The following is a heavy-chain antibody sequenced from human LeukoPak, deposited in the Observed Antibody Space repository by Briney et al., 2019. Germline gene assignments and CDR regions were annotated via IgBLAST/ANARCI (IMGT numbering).Heavy chain of an antibody. CDR2: ISHSGRST. CDR1: GFIFSDFD. D-gene: IGHD6-19*01. Sequence: GGSLRLSCAASGFIFSDFDMSWVRQAPGKGLEWVPAISHSGRSTYYADSVKGRFTISRDNSKNTLYLEMSSLRADDTAVYYCAKAVAVALDYWGQGTLVTVSS. J-gene: IGHJ4*02. V-gene: IGHV3-23*01. CDR3: AKAVAVALDY.